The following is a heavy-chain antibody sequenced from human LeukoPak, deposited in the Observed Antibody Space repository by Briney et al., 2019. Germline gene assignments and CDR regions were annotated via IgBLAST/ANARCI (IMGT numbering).Heavy chain of an antibody. CDR3: AKDVTGTGAFDI. Sequence: GGSLRLSCAASGFTFHDYAMHWVRHGPGKGLEWVSGISWNSGTIGYADSVKGRFTISRDNAKNSLYLQMNSLRAEDTALYYCAKDVTGTGAFDIWGQGTMVTVSS. CDR2: ISWNSGTI. J-gene: IGHJ3*02. V-gene: IGHV3-9*01. D-gene: IGHD1-7*01. CDR1: GFTFHDYA.